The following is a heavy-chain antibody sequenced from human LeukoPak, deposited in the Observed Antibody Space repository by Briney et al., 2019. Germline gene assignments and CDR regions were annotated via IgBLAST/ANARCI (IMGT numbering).Heavy chain of an antibody. D-gene: IGHD3-10*01. J-gene: IGHJ5*02. Sequence: GGSLRLSCAASGFAFSTYGMHWVRQAPGKGLGWVAVTASDGSHKYYADSVKGRFTISRDNSKSTLYLQMDSLTPEDTAVYYCAKKQPGSHYNLPDHWGQGTLVTVSS. CDR3: AKKQPGSHYNLPDH. CDR2: TASDGSHK. CDR1: GFAFSTYG. V-gene: IGHV3-30*18.